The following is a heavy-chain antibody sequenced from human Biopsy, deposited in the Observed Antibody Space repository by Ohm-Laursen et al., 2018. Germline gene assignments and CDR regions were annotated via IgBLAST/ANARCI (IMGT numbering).Heavy chain of an antibody. D-gene: IGHD3-3*01. CDR2: FYGSGNT. CDR3: AKGITVYGVVLPYYFDD. J-gene: IGHJ4*02. V-gene: IGHV4-59*11. CDR1: GASLRSHY. Sequence: LSLTCTVSGASLRSHYWSWIRQPPGKGLEWLGYFYGSGNTYYNPSLKSRVTISVDPSKNQFSLKLNAVTAADTAVYYCAKGITVYGVVLPYYFDDWGQGTLVTVSS.